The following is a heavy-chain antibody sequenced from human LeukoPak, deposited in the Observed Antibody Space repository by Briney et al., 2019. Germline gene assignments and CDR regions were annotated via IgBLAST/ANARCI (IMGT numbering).Heavy chain of an antibody. CDR2: VSYSGYT. Sequence: PSETLSLTCNVSGDSVIQDHWWTWVRQPPGKGLEWIGEVSYSGYTNYNPSLESRVAISIDKSNNHFSLSLRSVSAADTAVYFCSRRSGTYAWYFDVWGRGTMVTVSS. V-gene: IGHV4/OR15-8*02. D-gene: IGHD3-10*01. CDR1: GDSVIQDHW. CDR3: SRRSGTYAWYFDV. J-gene: IGHJ2*01.